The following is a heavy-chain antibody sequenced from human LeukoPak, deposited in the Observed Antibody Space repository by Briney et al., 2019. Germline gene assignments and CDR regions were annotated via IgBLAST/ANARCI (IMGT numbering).Heavy chain of an antibody. V-gene: IGHV4-34*01. CDR2: INHSGST. CDR1: GGSFSGYY. D-gene: IGHD3-3*01. Sequence: SETLSLTCAVYGGSFSGYYWSWIRQPPGKGLEWVGEINHSGSTNYNPSLKSRVTISVDTSKNQFSLKLSSVTAADTAVYYCARRGDVYYDFWSGYYANWGQGTLVTVSS. J-gene: IGHJ4*02. CDR3: ARRGDVYYDFWSGYYAN.